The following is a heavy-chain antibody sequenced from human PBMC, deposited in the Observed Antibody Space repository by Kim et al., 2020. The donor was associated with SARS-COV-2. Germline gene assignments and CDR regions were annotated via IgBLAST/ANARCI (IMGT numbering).Heavy chain of an antibody. CDR3: AKDPDVEDLDYSFDI. J-gene: IGHJ4*01. D-gene: IGHD2-21*01. V-gene: IGHV3-23*01. Sequence: DSVKGRFTVSRDNSKNTLYVQMNSLRAEDTAVYYCAKDPDVEDLDYSFDIWGQGTRVTVSS.